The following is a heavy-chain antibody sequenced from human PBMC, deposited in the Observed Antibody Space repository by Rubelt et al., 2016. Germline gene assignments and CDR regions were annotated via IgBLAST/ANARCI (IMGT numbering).Heavy chain of an antibody. CDR2: ISHGGDT. CDR3: AKWNAVFHIFAL. Sequence: QVQLQQWGAGLVKPSETLSLTCGVYGGSFSDSYWSWIRQPPGKGLEWIGEISHGGDTNYSPSLKSRGTISVASSKKQFSLKLTSVTVADTAVYYCAKWNAVFHIFALWGQGTLVTVSS. J-gene: IGHJ3*01. D-gene: IGHD1-1*01. CDR1: GGSFSDSY. V-gene: IGHV4-34*02.